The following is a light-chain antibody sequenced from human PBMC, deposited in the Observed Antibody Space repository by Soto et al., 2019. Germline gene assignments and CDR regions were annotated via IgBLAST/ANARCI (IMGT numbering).Light chain of an antibody. Sequence: ALTQPASASGSPGQSITISCTGTCTDVGAYDYVSWYQQHPGKAPKLVIYDVNNRPSGVSSRFSGSKSGNTASLTISGLQAEDEADYYCSSYTSSSIVYVFGTGTKVTVL. J-gene: IGLJ1*01. CDR1: CTDVGAYDY. CDR3: SSYTSSSIVYV. CDR2: DVN. V-gene: IGLV2-14*03.